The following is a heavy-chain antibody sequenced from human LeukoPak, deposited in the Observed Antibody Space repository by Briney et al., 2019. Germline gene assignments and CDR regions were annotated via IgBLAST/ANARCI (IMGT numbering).Heavy chain of an antibody. D-gene: IGHD2-2*01. CDR3: ARDGHNDTSRALEY. V-gene: IGHV4-4*07. Sequence: SETLSLTCTVSGGSISSYYWSWIRQPAGKGLEWIGRIYTSGSTNYNPSLKSRVTMSVDTSKNQFSLKLSSVTAADTALYYCARDGHNDTSRALEYWGQGTLVTVSS. CDR1: GGSISSYY. CDR2: IYTSGST. J-gene: IGHJ4*02.